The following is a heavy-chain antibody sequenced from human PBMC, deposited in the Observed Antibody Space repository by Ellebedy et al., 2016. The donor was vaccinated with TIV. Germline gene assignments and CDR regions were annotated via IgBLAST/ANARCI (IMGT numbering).Heavy chain of an antibody. J-gene: IGHJ6*02. CDR1: GFTFSSYG. D-gene: IGHD2-2*01. V-gene: IGHV3-30*03. CDR3: ARGVPAAITNYYYYGMDV. CDR2: ISYDGSNK. Sequence: GESLKISCAASGFTFSSYGMHWVRQAPGKGLEWVAFISYDGSNKYYGDSVKGRFTISRDNSKNTLYLQMNSLRAEDTAVYYCARGVPAAITNYYYYGMDVWGQGTTVTVSS.